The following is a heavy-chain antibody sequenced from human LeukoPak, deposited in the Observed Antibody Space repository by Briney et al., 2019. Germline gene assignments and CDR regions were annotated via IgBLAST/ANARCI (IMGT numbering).Heavy chain of an antibody. J-gene: IGHJ6*04. CDR2: ISSSSGYT. CDR1: GFTFSDYY. Sequence: GGSLRLSCAASGFTFSDYYMSWVRQAPGKGLEWVSYISSSSGYTNYADSVKGRFTISRDNAKNSLYLQMNSLRAEDTAVYYCATAGYCSGGSCSDYYYYGMDGWGKGTTGTVSS. V-gene: IGHV3-11*06. D-gene: IGHD2-15*01. CDR3: ATAGYCSGGSCSDYYYYGMDG.